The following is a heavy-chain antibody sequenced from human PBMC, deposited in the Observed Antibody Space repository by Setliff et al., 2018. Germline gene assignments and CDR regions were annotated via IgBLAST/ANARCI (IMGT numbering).Heavy chain of an antibody. CDR2: IYTSGGT. Sequence: PSETLSLTCTVSGASISSYYWSWIRQPPGKGLEWIGYIYTSGGTNYNPSLKSRVTISVDASKNQFSLKLDSVTAADTAVYYCAHSTTFDLHHDYWGQGALVTVSS. D-gene: IGHD3-9*01. CDR3: AHSTTFDLHHDY. V-gene: IGHV4-4*08. CDR1: GASISSYY. J-gene: IGHJ4*02.